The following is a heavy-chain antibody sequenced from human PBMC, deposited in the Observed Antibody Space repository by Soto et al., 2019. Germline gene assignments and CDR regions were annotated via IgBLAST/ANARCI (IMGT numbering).Heavy chain of an antibody. CDR1: GGAISTNW. Sequence: QVQLQESGPGLMKPSGTLSLTCAVSGGAISTNWWRWVRQPPGKGLEWIGEIYHSGSTDFNPSLKNRDTMAVDKSQNHLLLKLNSVTAADMAVYSGARNIAVSGPRGFDFWGQGTLVTVSS. CDR2: IYHSGST. V-gene: IGHV4-4*02. CDR3: ARNIAVSGPRGFDF. J-gene: IGHJ4*02. D-gene: IGHD6-19*01.